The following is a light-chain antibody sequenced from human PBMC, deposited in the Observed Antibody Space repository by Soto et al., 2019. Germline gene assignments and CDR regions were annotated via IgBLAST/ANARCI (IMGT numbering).Light chain of an antibody. CDR3: QQSNIWPPVT. CDR2: AAS. J-gene: IGKJ5*01. Sequence: THVSQSRSSLSAWVREPGTVASRVSQSISSYLNWYQVIPGKAPKLLIYAASSLQSGVPSRFSGSGSGTDFTLTISCLEPEDFAIYYCQQSNIWPPVTSGQATRLEI. V-gene: IGKV1-39*01. CDR1: QSISSY.